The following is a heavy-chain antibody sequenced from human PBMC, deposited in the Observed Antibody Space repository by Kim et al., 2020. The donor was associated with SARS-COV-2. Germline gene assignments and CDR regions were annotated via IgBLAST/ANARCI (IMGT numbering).Heavy chain of an antibody. D-gene: IGHD3-10*01. V-gene: IGHV4-39*01. Sequence: SETLSLTCAVSGGSISSSSYYWGWIRQPPGKGLEWIGSIYYSGSTYYNPSLKSRVTISVDTSKNQFSLKLSSVTAADTAVYYCARHGRGSGSYYGYYYYGMDVWGQGTTVTVSS. J-gene: IGHJ6*02. CDR3: ARHGRGSGSYYGYYYYGMDV. CDR1: GGSISSSSYY. CDR2: IYYSGST.